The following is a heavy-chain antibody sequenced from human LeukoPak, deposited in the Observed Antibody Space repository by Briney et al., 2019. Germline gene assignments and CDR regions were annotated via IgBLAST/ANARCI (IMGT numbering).Heavy chain of an antibody. D-gene: IGHD1-26*01. V-gene: IGHV3-53*01. Sequence: GGSLRLSCAASGFTVSSNYINWVRQAPGKGLEWVSLIYSGGTTYYADSVKGRFTISRDNAKNSLYLQMNSLRAEDTAVYYCAGERLRGSYLDYWGQGTLVTVSS. CDR2: IYSGGTT. J-gene: IGHJ4*02. CDR3: AGERLRGSYLDY. CDR1: GFTVSSNY.